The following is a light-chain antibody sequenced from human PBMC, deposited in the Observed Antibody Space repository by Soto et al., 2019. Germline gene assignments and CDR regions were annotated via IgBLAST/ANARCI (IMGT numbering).Light chain of an antibody. Sequence: QSALTQPPSASGSPGQSGTISCTGTSSDFGGYNYVSWYQQHPGKAPKLMIYEVSKRPSGVPDRFSGSKSGNTASLTVSGLQAEDEADYYCSSYAGRDNYVFGTGTKVTVL. CDR1: SSDFGGYNY. CDR2: EVS. V-gene: IGLV2-8*01. CDR3: SSYAGRDNYV. J-gene: IGLJ1*01.